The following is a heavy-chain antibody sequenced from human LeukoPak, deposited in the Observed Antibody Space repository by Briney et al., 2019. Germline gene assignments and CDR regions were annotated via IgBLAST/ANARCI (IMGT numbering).Heavy chain of an antibody. D-gene: IGHD3-22*01. V-gene: IGHV4-38-2*02. J-gene: IGHJ4*02. CDR1: GYSISSGYY. CDR2: IYHSGST. Sequence: PSETLSLTCAVSGYSISSGYYWGWIRQPPGKGLEWIGSIYHSGSTYYNPSLKSRVTISVDTSKNQFSLKLSSVTAADTAVYYCAREDYYDSSGSHYWGQGTLVTVSS. CDR3: AREDYYDSSGSHY.